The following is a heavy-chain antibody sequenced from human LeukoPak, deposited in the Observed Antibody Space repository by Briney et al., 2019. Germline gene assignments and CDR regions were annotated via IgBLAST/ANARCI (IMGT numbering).Heavy chain of an antibody. CDR2: IYYSGST. CDR1: GGSISSSSYY. D-gene: IGHD1-26*01. J-gene: IGHJ4*02. V-gene: IGHV4-39*01. Sequence: PSETLSLTCTVSGGSISSSSYYWGWIRQPPGKGLEWIGSIYYSGSTYYNPSLKSRVTISVDTSKNQFSLKLSSVTAADTAVYYCARGSRGSYLINDYWGQGTLVTVSS. CDR3: ARGSRGSYLINDY.